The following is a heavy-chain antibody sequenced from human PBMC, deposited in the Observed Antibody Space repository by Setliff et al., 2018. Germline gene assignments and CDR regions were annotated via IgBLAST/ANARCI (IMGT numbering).Heavy chain of an antibody. CDR1: GGSLTQRY. J-gene: IGHJ6*02. CDR3: ARDRTAYNYGMDV. CDR2: VYYNGNT. V-gene: IGHV4-59*11. Sequence: PSETLSLTCTLSGGSLTQRYWSWVRQPPGKGLEWIGYVYYNGNTNYSPSLKSRVTISADTSKNQVSLELTSATAADTAVYYCARDRTAYNYGMDVWGQGTTVTVSS. D-gene: IGHD5-18*01.